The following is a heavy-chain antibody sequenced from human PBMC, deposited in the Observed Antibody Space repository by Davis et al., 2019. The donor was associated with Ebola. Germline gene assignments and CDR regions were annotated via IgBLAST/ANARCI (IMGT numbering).Heavy chain of an antibody. CDR1: GGSLSDYY. J-gene: IGHJ3*02. D-gene: IGHD7-27*01. V-gene: IGHV4-34*01. CDR2: INHSGST. Sequence: SETLSLTCAVYGGSLSDYYWSWIRQPPGKGLEWIGKINHSGSTNYNPSLKSRVTISVDTSKNQFSLKLSSVTAADTAVYYCARGCRSLGKDAFDIWGQGTMVTVSS. CDR3: ARGCRSLGKDAFDI.